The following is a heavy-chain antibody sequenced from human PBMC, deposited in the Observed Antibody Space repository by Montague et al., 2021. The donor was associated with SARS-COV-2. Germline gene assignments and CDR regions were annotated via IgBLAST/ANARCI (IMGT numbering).Heavy chain of an antibody. V-gene: IGHV2-70*01. Sequence: PALVKPTQTLTLTCTFSGFSLSTSGMCVSWIRQPLGKALEWLTLIDWDDDKYYSTSLKTRLTISKDTSKNQVVLTMTNMDPVDTATYYCARSYGTTVVTRAFNYWGQGTRVTVSS. CDR1: GFSLSTSGMC. J-gene: IGHJ4*02. CDR2: IDWDDDK. D-gene: IGHD4-23*01. CDR3: ARSYGTTVVTRAFNY.